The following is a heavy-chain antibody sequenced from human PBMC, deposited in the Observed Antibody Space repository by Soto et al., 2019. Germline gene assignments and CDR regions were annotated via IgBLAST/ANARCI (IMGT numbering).Heavy chain of an antibody. CDR2: ISYDGSNK. Sequence: PGGSLRLSCAASGFTFSSYAMHWVRRAPGKGLEWVAVISYDGSNKYYADSVKGRFTISRDNSKNTLYPQMNSLRAEDTAVYYCARDGSKYNWNYLSPYCYYGMDVWGQGTTVTVSS. D-gene: IGHD1-7*01. V-gene: IGHV3-30-3*01. CDR3: ARDGSKYNWNYLSPYCYYGMDV. CDR1: GFTFSSYA. J-gene: IGHJ6*02.